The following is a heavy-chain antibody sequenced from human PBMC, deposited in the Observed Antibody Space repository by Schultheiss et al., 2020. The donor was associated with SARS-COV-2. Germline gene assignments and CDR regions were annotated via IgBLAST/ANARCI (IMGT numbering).Heavy chain of an antibody. CDR2: IFYSGST. D-gene: IGHD4/OR15-4a*01. Sequence: SQTLSLTCTVSGGSINSGGYYWSWIRQHPGKGLEWIGYIFYSGSTHYNPSLKSRVTISVDTSKNQFSLKVRSVTAADTAVYYCARVHAGADFDYWGQGTLVTVSS. J-gene: IGHJ4*02. V-gene: IGHV4-31*03. CDR1: GGSINSGGYY. CDR3: ARVHAGADFDY.